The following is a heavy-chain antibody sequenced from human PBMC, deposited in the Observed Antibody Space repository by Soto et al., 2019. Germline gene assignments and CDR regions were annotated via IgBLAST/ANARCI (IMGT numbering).Heavy chain of an antibody. V-gene: IGHV4-34*01. CDR3: ARSSKWLVL. CDR1: GGSFSGYY. J-gene: IGHJ4*02. CDR2: INHSGST. D-gene: IGHD6-19*01. Sequence: PSETLSLTCAVYGGSFSGYYWSWIRQPPGKGLEWIGEINHSGSTNYNPSLKSRVTISVDTSKNQFSLKLSFVTAADTAVYYCARSSKWLVLWGQGTLVTVSS.